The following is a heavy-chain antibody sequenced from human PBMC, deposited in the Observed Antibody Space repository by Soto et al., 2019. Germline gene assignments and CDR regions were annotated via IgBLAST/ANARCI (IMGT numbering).Heavy chain of an antibody. J-gene: IGHJ4*02. CDR2: ISSSGSSI. CDR1: GFTFRDYY. CDR3: ARDATYFSRDX. Sequence: GGSLRLSCAASGFTFRDYYMSWIRQAPGKGLEWVSYISSSGSSIYYADSVKGRFTISRDNAKNSLYLQMNSLRAEDTAVYYCARDATYFSRDXWGQGTLVTVSX. V-gene: IGHV3-11*01.